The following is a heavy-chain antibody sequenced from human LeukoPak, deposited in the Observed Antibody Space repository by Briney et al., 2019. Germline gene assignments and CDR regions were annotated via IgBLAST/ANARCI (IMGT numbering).Heavy chain of an antibody. D-gene: IGHD1-26*01. CDR1: GFTFSSYG. Sequence: PGRSLRLSCAASGFTFSSYGMHWVRQAPGKGLEWVAVISYDGSNKYYADSVKGRFTISRDNSKNTLYLQMNSLRAEDAAVYYCARGASGSYYDYWGQGTLVTVSS. CDR3: ARGASGSYYDY. J-gene: IGHJ4*02. V-gene: IGHV3-30*03. CDR2: ISYDGSNK.